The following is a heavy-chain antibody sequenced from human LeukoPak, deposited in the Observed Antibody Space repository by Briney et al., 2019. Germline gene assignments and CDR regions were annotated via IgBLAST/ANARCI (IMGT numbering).Heavy chain of an antibody. D-gene: IGHD3-9*01. V-gene: IGHV4-34*01. Sequence: PSETLSLTCAVYGGSITGYYWSWIRQTPGRGLEWVGEIHYTGATSYNPSLKSRATISTDTSKNQFPLRLSSVTAADTAVYYCARGNILTGYCFDFWGPGALVTVSS. J-gene: IGHJ4*02. CDR3: ARGNILTGYCFDF. CDR2: IHYTGAT. CDR1: GGSITGYY.